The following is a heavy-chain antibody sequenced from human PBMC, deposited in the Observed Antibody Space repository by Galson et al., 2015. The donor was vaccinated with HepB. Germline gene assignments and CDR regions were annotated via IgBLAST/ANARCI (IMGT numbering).Heavy chain of an antibody. CDR1: GFSLSTSGLG. CDR3: AQRVGTSGRIAVAGPYFDY. J-gene: IGHJ4*02. V-gene: IGHV2-5*02. CDR2: IYWDDDK. Sequence: PALVKPTQTLTLTCTFSGFSLSTSGLGVGWIRQPPGKALEWLAVIYWDDDKRYSPPLKSRLTITKDTSKNQVVLTMTNMDPADTGTYYCAQRVGTSGRIAVAGPYFDYWGQGTLVTVSS. D-gene: IGHD6-19*01.